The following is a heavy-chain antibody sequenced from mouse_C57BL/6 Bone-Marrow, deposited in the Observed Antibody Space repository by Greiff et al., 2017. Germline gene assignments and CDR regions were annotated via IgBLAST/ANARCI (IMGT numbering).Heavy chain of an antibody. CDR1: GYAFTNYL. CDR3: ARSKNWDSWFAY. V-gene: IGHV1-54*01. Sequence: QVQLKQSGAELVRPGTSVKVSCKASGYAFTNYLIEWVKQRPGQGLEWIGVINPGSGGTNYNEKFKGKATLTPDKSSSTAYMQLSSLTSEDSAVYFCARSKNWDSWFAYWGQGTLVTVSA. D-gene: IGHD4-1*01. J-gene: IGHJ3*01. CDR2: INPGSGGT.